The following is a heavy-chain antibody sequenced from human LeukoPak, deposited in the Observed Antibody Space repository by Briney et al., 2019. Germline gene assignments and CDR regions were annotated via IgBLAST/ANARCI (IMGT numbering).Heavy chain of an antibody. D-gene: IGHD3-22*01. J-gene: IGHJ4*02. CDR3: ARDTRRYYYYDSSGYPDY. V-gene: IGHV1-46*01. CDR2: INPSGGST. CDR1: GYTFTSYY. Sequence: ASVKVSCKASGYTFTSYYMHWVRQAPGQGLEWMGIINPSGGSTSYARKFQGRVTMTRDTSTSTVYMELSSLRSEDTAVYYCARDTRRYYYYDSSGYPDYWGQGTLVTVSS.